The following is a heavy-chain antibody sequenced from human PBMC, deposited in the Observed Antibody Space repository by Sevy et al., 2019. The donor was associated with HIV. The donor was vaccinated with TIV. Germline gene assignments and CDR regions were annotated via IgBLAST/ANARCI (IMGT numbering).Heavy chain of an antibody. CDR3: TTYPTGDFYYFDY. V-gene: IGHV3-15*01. J-gene: IGHJ4*02. D-gene: IGHD7-27*01. CDR1: GFTFSHAW. CDR2: IKSKSDAGTT. Sequence: ASGFTFSHAWMGWVRQAPGKGLEWVGLIKSKSDAGTTDYAAPVKGRFTISRDDSKNTLYLQMNSPKTEDTAVYYCTTYPTGDFYYFDYWGQGTLVTVSS.